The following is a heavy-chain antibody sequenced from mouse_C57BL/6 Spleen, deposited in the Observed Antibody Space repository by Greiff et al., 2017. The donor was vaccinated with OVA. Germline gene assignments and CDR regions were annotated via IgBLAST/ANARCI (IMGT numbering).Heavy chain of an antibody. J-gene: IGHJ4*01. D-gene: IGHD2-3*01. CDR1: GYSITSGYY. CDR2: ISYDGSN. V-gene: IGHV3-6*01. CDR3: ARDEGYAYYAMDY. Sequence: DVQLQESGPGLVKPSQSLSLTCSVPGYSITSGYYWNWIRQFPGNKLEWMGYISYDGSNNYNPSLKNRISITRDTSKNQFFLKLNSVTTEDTATYYCARDEGYAYYAMDYWGQGTSVTVSS.